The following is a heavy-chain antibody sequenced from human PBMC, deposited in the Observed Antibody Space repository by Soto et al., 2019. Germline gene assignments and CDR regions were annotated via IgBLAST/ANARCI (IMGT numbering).Heavy chain of an antibody. CDR1: GFTFSIYA. CDR3: AKSPYSSSWYDWFDP. V-gene: IGHV3-23*01. J-gene: IGHJ5*02. CDR2: ISGSGGST. D-gene: IGHD6-13*01. Sequence: GGSLRLSCAASGFTFSIYAMSWVRQAPGKGLEWVSAISGSGGSTYYADSVKGRFTISRDNSKNTLYLQMNSLRAEDTAVYYCAKSPYSSSWYDWFDPWGQGTLVTVSS.